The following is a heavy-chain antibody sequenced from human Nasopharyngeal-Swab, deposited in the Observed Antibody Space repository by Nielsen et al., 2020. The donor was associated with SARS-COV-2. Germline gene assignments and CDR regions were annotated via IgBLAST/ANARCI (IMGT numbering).Heavy chain of an antibody. D-gene: IGHD2-2*01. V-gene: IGHV3-30-3*01. CDR1: GFTFSSYA. Sequence: GGSLRLSCAASGFTFSSYAMHWVRQAPGKGLEWVAVISYDGSNKYYADSVKGRFTISRDNSKNTLYLQMNSLRAEDTAVYYCARELRRKYCSSTSCDPSSSSSWYEWDYYYYGMDVWGQGTTVTVSS. J-gene: IGHJ6*02. CDR3: ARELRRKYCSSTSCDPSSSSSWYEWDYYYYGMDV. CDR2: ISYDGSNK.